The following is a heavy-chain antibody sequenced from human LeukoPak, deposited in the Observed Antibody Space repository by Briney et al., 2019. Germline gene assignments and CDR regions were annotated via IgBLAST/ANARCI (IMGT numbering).Heavy chain of an antibody. CDR3: ARQTGVGLFILP. V-gene: IGHV4-39*01. Sequence: SETLSLTCAVSGDSISTSNSYWGWIRRPPGKGLEWVGSIYYSGNTYYNPSLKSRVTISVDTSKNQFSLKLTSVTAADTAVYYCARQTGVGLFILPGGQGTLVTVSS. CDR1: GDSISTSNSY. J-gene: IGHJ4*02. D-gene: IGHD1-1*01. CDR2: IYYSGNT.